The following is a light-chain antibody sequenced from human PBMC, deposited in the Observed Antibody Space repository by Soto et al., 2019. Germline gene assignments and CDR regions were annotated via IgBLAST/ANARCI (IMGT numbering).Light chain of an antibody. J-gene: IGKJ2*01. CDR2: WAS. Sequence: DIVMTQSPDSLAVSLGERATIDCRSSQSLLYSSNNKNYLAWYQHKPGQSPKLLIYWASTRESGVPDRFTGSGSGTYFTLTISSLQAEDVAVYYCQQYYSTPHTFGQGTKLEIK. CDR3: QQYYSTPHT. CDR1: QSLLYSSNNKNY. V-gene: IGKV4-1*01.